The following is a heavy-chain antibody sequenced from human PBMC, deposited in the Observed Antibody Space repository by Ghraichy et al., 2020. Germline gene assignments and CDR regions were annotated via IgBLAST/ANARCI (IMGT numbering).Heavy chain of an antibody. V-gene: IGHV3-48*01. CDR3: ARLPLPRRAAVGDWYFDL. CDR1: GFCFSDYS. CDR2: ITGSSITI. J-gene: IGHJ2*01. Sequence: GESLNISCEGSGFCFSDYSMIWVRLTPRKALEWVSYITGSSITIFYTDSVKGRFTISRDNAKNSLYLQMNSLRAEDTAVYYCARLPLPRRAAVGDWYFDLWGRGTLVTVSS. D-gene: IGHD6-13*01.